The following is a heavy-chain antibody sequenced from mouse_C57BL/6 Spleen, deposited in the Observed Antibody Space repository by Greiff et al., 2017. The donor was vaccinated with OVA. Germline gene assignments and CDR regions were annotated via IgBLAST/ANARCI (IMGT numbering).Heavy chain of an antibody. J-gene: IGHJ2*01. D-gene: IGHD1-1*01. Sequence: VPLKESGAELVRPGSSVKMSCKTSGYTFTSYGINWVQQRPGQGLEWIGYIYIGNGYTEYTEKFKGKATLTSDTSSSTAYMQLSSLTSEDSAIYFCARRTTVVTLDYGGQGTTLTVSS. CDR3: ARRTTVVTLDY. CDR2: IYIGNGYT. CDR1: GYTFTSYG. V-gene: IGHV1-58*01.